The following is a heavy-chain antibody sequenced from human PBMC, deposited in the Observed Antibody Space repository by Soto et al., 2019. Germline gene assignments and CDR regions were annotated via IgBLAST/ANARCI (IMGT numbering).Heavy chain of an antibody. CDR2: INPSNGKA. Sequence: ASVKVSCKASGYTFIRYGISWVRQAPGQGLEWVGWINPSNGKANYAQNLQDRVTMTTGTSATTAYMELRSLTPDDTAMYYCSRHLYGTFDLWGQGTVVTVSS. J-gene: IGHJ3*01. D-gene: IGHD4-17*01. CDR3: SRHLYGTFDL. V-gene: IGHV1-18*01. CDR1: GYTFIRYG.